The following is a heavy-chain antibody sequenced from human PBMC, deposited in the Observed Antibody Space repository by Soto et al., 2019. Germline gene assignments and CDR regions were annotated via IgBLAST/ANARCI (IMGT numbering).Heavy chain of an antibody. CDR2: IYHSGST. CDR3: AREFEAARQAYFDY. Sequence: LSLTCAASGYSITSGYYWGWIRQPPGKGLEWIGSIYHSGSTNYNPSLKSRVTISVDTSKNQFSLKLSSVTATDTAVYYCAREFEAARQAYFDYWGQGALVTVSS. J-gene: IGHJ4*02. CDR1: GYSITSGYY. D-gene: IGHD6-6*01. V-gene: IGHV4-38-2*02.